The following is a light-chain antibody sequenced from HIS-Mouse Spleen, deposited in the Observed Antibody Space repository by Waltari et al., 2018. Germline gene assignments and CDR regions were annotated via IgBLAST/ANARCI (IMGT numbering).Light chain of an antibody. CDR2: GKN. V-gene: IGLV3-19*01. CDR3: NSRDSSGNHVV. Sequence: SSELTQDPAVSVALGQTVRITCQGDSLRSYHASWYQQKPGQPPVLDIYGKNIRPSGIPDRFSGSSSGNTASLTITGAQAEDEADYYCNSRDSSGNHVVFGGGTKLTVL. CDR1: SLRSYH. J-gene: IGLJ2*01.